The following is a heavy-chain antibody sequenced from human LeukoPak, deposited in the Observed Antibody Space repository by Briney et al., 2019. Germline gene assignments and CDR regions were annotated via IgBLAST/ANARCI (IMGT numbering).Heavy chain of an antibody. Sequence: KISCQASGYSFTNYWIGWVRQMPGKGPEWMGGIIPIFGTANYAQKFQGRVTITADESTSTAYMELSSLRSEDTAVYYCATHSSSWYSPFDYWGQGTLVTVSS. CDR3: ATHSSSWYSPFDY. CDR1: GYSFTNYW. D-gene: IGHD6-13*01. V-gene: IGHV1-69*01. J-gene: IGHJ4*02. CDR2: IIPIFGTA.